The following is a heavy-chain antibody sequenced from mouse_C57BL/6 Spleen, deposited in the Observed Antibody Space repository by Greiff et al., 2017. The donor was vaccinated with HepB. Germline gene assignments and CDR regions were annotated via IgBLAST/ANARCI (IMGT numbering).Heavy chain of an antibody. CDR2: ISSGGSYT. V-gene: IGHV5-6*02. Sequence: DVMLVESGGDLVKPGGSLKLSCAASGFTFSSYGMSWVRQTPDKRLEWVATISSGGSYTYYPDSVKGRFTISRDNAKNTLYLQMSSLKSEDTAMYYCARHLYDYDVLFDYWGQGTTLTVSS. J-gene: IGHJ2*01. CDR1: GFTFSSYG. CDR3: ARHLYDYDVLFDY. D-gene: IGHD2-4*01.